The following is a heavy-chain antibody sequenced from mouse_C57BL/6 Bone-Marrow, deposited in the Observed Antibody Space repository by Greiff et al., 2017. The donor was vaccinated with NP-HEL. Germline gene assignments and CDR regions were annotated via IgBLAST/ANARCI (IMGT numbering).Heavy chain of an antibody. CDR1: GYAFSSSW. CDR3: ARHYYGSSYDAWVAY. V-gene: IGHV1-82*01. D-gene: IGHD1-1*01. Sequence: QVQLQQSGPELVKPGASVKISCKASGYAFSSSWMNWVKQRPGKGLEWIGRIYPGDGDTNYHGNFKGKATLTADKSSSTAYMQLSSLTSEDSAVYFCARHYYGSSYDAWVAYWGQGTLVTVSA. CDR2: IYPGDGDT. J-gene: IGHJ3*01.